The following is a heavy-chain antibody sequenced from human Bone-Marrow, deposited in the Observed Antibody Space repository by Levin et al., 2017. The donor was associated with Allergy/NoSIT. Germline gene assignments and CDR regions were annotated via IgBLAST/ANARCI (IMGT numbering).Heavy chain of an antibody. CDR3: AREDGYVFDY. Sequence: PSQTLSLSCTVSRGSLTSGGYHWRWIRQHPGKDLEWIGYISYRGSTYYNPSLKSRVTLSIDTSKTQFSLKLNSLTAADTPVYFCAREDGYVFDYWGQGTLVTVSS. D-gene: IGHD5-24*01. CDR1: RGSLTSGGYH. V-gene: IGHV4-31*03. CDR2: ISYRGST. J-gene: IGHJ4*02.